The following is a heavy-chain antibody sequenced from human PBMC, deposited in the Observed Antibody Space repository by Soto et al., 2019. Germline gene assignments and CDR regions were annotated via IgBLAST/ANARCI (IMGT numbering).Heavy chain of an antibody. CDR3: ARRRQGGSRNAFDI. D-gene: IGHD1-26*01. Sequence: SETLSLTCTVSGGSISSYYWSWIRQPPGKGLEWIGYIYYSGSTNYNPSLKSRVTISVDTSKNQFSLKLSSVTAADTAVYYCARRRQGGSRNAFDIWGQGTMVTVSS. J-gene: IGHJ3*02. CDR2: IYYSGST. CDR1: GGSISSYY. V-gene: IGHV4-59*08.